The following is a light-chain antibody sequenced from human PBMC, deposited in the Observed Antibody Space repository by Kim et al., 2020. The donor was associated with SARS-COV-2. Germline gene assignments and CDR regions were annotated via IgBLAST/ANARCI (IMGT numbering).Light chain of an antibody. Sequence: ASVKLTCTLSSGHSSNAIAWHQQQPEKGPRYLMKLNSDGSHSKGDGIPDRFSGSRSGAERYLTIASLQSEDEADYYCQTWGTGLWVFGGGTQLTVL. J-gene: IGLJ3*02. V-gene: IGLV4-69*01. CDR1: SGHSSNA. CDR3: QTWGTGLWV. CDR2: LNSDGSH.